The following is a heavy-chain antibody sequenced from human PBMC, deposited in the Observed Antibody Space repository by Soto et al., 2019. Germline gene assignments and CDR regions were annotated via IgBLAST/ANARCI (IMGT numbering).Heavy chain of an antibody. J-gene: IGHJ6*02. CDR1: GGSISSGDYY. V-gene: IGHV4-30-4*01. CDR3: AKEPVSITIFGVNGMDV. D-gene: IGHD3-3*01. CDR2: IYYSGST. Sequence: SETLSLTCTVSGGSISSGDYYWSWIRQPPGKGLEWIGYIYYSGSTYYNPSLKSRVTISVDTSKNQFSLKLSSVTAADTAVYYCAKEPVSITIFGVNGMDVWGQGTTVTVSS.